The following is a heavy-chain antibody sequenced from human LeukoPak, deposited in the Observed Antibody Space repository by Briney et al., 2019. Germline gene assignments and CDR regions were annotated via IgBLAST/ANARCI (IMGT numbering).Heavy chain of an antibody. Sequence: PSETLSLTCAVYGGSFSGYYWSWIRQPPGKGLEWIGEINHSGSTNYNPSLKSRDTISVDTSKNQFSLKLSSVTAADTAVYYCARGLRLRTISPHYYGMDVWGQGTTVTVSS. CDR3: ARGLRLRTISPHYYGMDV. CDR1: GGSFSGYY. D-gene: IGHD3-3*01. V-gene: IGHV4-34*01. CDR2: INHSGST. J-gene: IGHJ6*02.